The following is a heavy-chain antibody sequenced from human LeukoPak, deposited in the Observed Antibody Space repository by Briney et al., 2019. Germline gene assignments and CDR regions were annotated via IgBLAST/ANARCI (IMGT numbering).Heavy chain of an antibody. D-gene: IGHD2-21*01. J-gene: IGHJ6*03. CDR3: ARDRAHPVFHSSYMDV. CDR2: IYTSGRT. CDR1: GGSISSYY. V-gene: IGHV4-4*07. Sequence: SETLSLTCTVSGGSISSYYWSWIRQPAGKGLEWIGRIYTSGRTNYTPSRKSRVTTSVATSKTQFFLKLSSVTAAATAVYYCARDRAHPVFHSSYMDVWGKGTTVTVSS.